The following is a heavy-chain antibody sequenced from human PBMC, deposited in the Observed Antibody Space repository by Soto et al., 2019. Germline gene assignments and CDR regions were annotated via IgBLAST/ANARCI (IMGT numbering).Heavy chain of an antibody. V-gene: IGHV4-34*01. CDR2: INHSGST. CDR3: ARWKSFYDFRFDP. J-gene: IGHJ5*02. CDR1: GGSFIGYY. Sequence: PSETLSLTYAVYGGSFIGYYWSWIRQPPGKGPEWIGEINHSGSTNYNPSLKSRVTISVDTSKNQFSLKLSSVTAADTAVYYCARWKSFYDFRFDPWGQGTLVTVSS. D-gene: IGHD3-3*01.